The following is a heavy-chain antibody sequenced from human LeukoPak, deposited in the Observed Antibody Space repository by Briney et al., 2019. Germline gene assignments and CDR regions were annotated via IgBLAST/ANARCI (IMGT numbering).Heavy chain of an antibody. CDR2: ISGSGDRT. Sequence: PGGSLRLSCVASGFTSNNYAMNWVRQAPGKGLEWVSSISGSGDRTYDADSVKGRFTISRDNSKNTLYLQMNSLRAEDTAVYYCARDSYAAAGPMGSTDYYYYMDVWGKGTTVTVSS. J-gene: IGHJ6*03. D-gene: IGHD6-13*01. V-gene: IGHV3-23*01. CDR1: GFTSNNYA. CDR3: ARDSYAAAGPMGSTDYYYYMDV.